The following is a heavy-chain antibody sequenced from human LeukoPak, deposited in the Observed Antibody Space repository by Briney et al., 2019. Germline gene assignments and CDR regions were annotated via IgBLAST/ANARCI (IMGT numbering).Heavy chain of an antibody. Sequence: PGRSLRLSCAASGFTFDDYAMHWVRQAPGKGLEWVSGISWNSGSIGYADSVKGRFTISRDNSKNTLYLQMNSLRAEDTAVYYCAKGPRRSAGAYYFDYWGQGTLVTVSS. J-gene: IGHJ4*02. CDR2: ISWNSGSI. V-gene: IGHV3-9*01. D-gene: IGHD6-13*01. CDR3: AKGPRRSAGAYYFDY. CDR1: GFTFDDYA.